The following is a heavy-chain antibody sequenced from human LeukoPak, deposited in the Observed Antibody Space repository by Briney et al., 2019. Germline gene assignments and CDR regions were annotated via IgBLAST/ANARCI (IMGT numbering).Heavy chain of an antibody. V-gene: IGHV4-39*01. CDR3: ARPSAGYCSSTSCPYYYYYYYMDV. CDR2: IYYSGST. CDR1: GGSISSSSYY. J-gene: IGHJ6*03. Sequence: SETLSLTCTVSGGSISSSSYYWGWIRQPPGKGLEWIGSIYYSGSTYYNPSLKSRVTISVDTSKNQFSLKLSSVTAADTAVYYCARPSAGYCSSTSCPYYYYYYYMDVWGKGTTVTVSS. D-gene: IGHD2-2*01.